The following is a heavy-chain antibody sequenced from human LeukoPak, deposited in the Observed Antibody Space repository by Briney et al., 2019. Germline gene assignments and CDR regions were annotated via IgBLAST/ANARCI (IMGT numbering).Heavy chain of an antibody. Sequence: GGSLRLSCAASGFTFSSYAMSWVRRAPGKGLEWVSAISGSGGSTYYADSVKGRFTISRDNSKNTLYLQMNSLRAEDTAVYYCAKDVEHDSSGMNWFDPWGQGTLVTVSS. CDR3: AKDVEHDSSGMNWFDP. V-gene: IGHV3-23*01. CDR1: GFTFSSYA. J-gene: IGHJ5*02. CDR2: ISGSGGST. D-gene: IGHD3-22*01.